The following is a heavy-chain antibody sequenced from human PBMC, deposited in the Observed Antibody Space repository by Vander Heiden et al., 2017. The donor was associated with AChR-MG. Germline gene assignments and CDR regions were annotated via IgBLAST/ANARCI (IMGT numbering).Heavy chain of an antibody. V-gene: IGHV3-49*03. D-gene: IGHD5-18*01. CDR3: TRGGGYSYGRRFDY. Sequence: EVQLVESGGGLVQPGRSLRLACTASGFTFGDYAMSWFRQAPGKGLEWVGFIRSKAYGGTTEYAASVKGRFTISRDDSKSIAYLQMNSLKTEDTAVYYCTRGGGYSYGRRFDYWGQGTLVTVSS. CDR1: GFTFGDYA. J-gene: IGHJ4*02. CDR2: IRSKAYGGTT.